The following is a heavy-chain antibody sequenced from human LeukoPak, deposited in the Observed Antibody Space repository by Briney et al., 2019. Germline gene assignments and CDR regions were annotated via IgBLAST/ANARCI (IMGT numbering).Heavy chain of an antibody. D-gene: IGHD4-11*01. J-gene: IGHJ6*03. CDR1: GFTFSDYY. CDR3: ARVGATASPYYYYYMDV. CDR2: ISSSGSTI. V-gene: IGHV3-11*01. Sequence: PGGSLRLSCAASGFTFSDYYMSWIRQAPGKGLEWVSYISSSGSTIYYADSVEGRFTISRDNAKNSLYLQMNSLRAEDTAVYYCARVGATASPYYYYYMDVWGKGTTVTVSS.